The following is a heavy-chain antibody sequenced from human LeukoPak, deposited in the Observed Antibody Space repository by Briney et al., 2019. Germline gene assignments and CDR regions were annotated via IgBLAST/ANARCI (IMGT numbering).Heavy chain of an antibody. V-gene: IGHV1-69*13. J-gene: IGHJ6*03. Sequence: GASVKVSCKASGGTFSSYAISWVRQAPGQGLEWMGGIIPIFGTANYAQKFQGRVTITADESTSTAYMELSSLRSEDTAVYYCARSELRRDGYKPNYYYYYYMDVWGKGTTVTVSS. CDR1: GGTFSSYA. CDR3: ARSELRRDGYKPNYYYYYYMDV. D-gene: IGHD5-24*01. CDR2: IIPIFGTA.